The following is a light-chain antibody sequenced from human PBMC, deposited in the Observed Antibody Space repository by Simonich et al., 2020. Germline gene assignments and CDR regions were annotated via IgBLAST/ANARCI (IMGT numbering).Light chain of an antibody. V-gene: IGKV4-1*01. J-gene: IGKJ2*01. CDR2: WAS. CDR3: QQYYSTPMYT. CDR1: QSVLYSSNNKNY. Sequence: DIVMTQSPDSLAVSLGERATINCKSRQSVLYSSNNKNYLAWYQQKPGQPPTLLIYWASTRESWVPDRFSGSGSGTDFTLTISSLQAEDVAVYYCQQYYSTPMYTFGQGTKLEIK.